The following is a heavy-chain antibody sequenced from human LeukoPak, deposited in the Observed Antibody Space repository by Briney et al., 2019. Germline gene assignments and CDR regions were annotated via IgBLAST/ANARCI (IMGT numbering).Heavy chain of an antibody. Sequence: ASVKVSCKASGYTFTGYYMHWVRQAPGQGLEWMGRINPNSGATNYAQKFQGRVTMTRDTSISTAYMELSRLRSDDTAVYYCAIYSGSRGSFDYWGQGTLVTVSS. CDR1: GYTFTGYY. CDR2: INPNSGAT. J-gene: IGHJ4*02. V-gene: IGHV1-2*06. D-gene: IGHD1-26*01. CDR3: AIYSGSRGSFDY.